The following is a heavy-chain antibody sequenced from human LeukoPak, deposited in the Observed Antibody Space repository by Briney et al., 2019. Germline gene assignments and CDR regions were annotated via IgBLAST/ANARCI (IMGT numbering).Heavy chain of an antibody. Sequence: ASVKVSCKASGYTFTSYGISWVRQAPGQGLEWMGWISAYNGNTNYAQKLQGRVTMTTDTSTSTAYMELRSLRSDDTAVYYCARDSYGVTTYYYDSSGYLFDYWGQGALVTVSS. D-gene: IGHD3-22*01. CDR2: ISAYNGNT. CDR1: GYTFTSYG. CDR3: ARDSYGVTTYYYDSSGYLFDY. J-gene: IGHJ4*02. V-gene: IGHV1-18*01.